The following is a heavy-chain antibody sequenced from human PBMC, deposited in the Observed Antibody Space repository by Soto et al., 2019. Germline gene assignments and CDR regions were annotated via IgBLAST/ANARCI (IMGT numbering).Heavy chain of an antibody. CDR3: AKAPDYGDTYYFDY. D-gene: IGHD4-17*01. CDR2: ISGSGGST. Sequence: GGSLRLSCAASGFTFSSYAVSWVRQAPGKGLEWVSAISGSGGSTYYADSVKGRFTISRDNSKNTLYLQMNSLRAEDTAVYYCAKAPDYGDTYYFDYWGQGTLVTVSS. J-gene: IGHJ4*02. V-gene: IGHV3-23*01. CDR1: GFTFSSYA.